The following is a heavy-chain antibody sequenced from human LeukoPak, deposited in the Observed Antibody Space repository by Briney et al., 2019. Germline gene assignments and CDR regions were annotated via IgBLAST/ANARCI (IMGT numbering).Heavy chain of an antibody. J-gene: IGHJ6*02. CDR1: GFTFCNYW. Sequence: PGGSLRLSCAASGFTFCNYWMHWVRQTPGEGLVCVSLIKGDGSSTTYADSVKGRFTISRDNAKNTVYLQMSSLRAEDTAVYYCARGNYHAMDVWGQGTTVTVSS. CDR2: IKGDGSST. CDR3: ARGNYHAMDV. V-gene: IGHV3-74*01.